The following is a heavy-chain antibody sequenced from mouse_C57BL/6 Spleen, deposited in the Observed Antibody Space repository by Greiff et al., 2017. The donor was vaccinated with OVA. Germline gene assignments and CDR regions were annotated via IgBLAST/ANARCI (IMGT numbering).Heavy chain of an antibody. CDR2: IYPRSGNT. CDR1: GYTFTSYG. CDR3: ARVLTTVVATDWYFDV. J-gene: IGHJ1*03. D-gene: IGHD1-1*01. Sequence: QVHVKQSGAELARPGASVKLSCKASGYTFTSYGISWVKQRTGQGLEWIGEIYPRSGNTYYNEKFKGKATLTADKSSSTAYMELRSLTSEDSAVYFCARVLTTVVATDWYFDVWGTGTTVTVSS. V-gene: IGHV1-81*01.